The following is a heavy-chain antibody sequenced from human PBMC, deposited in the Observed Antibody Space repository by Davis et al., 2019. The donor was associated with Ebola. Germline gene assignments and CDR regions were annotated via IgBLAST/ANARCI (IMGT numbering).Heavy chain of an antibody. Sequence: GESLKISCAVSGFTFSSYGMHWVRQATGKGLEWVAVISYDGSNKYYADSVKGRFTISRDNSKNTLYLQMNSLRAEDTAVYYCAKGYTMVRGVTDWGQGTLVTVSS. D-gene: IGHD3-10*01. J-gene: IGHJ4*02. CDR3: AKGYTMVRGVTD. V-gene: IGHV3-30*18. CDR1: GFTFSSYG. CDR2: ISYDGSNK.